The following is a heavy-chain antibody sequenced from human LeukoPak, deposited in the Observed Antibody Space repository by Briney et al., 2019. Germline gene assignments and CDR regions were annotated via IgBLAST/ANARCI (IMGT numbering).Heavy chain of an antibody. CDR1: GGSISSGSYY. V-gene: IGHV4-61*02. J-gene: IGHJ4*02. CDR2: IYTSGST. D-gene: IGHD3-16*01. Sequence: SQTLSLTCTVSGGSISSGSYYWSWIRQPAGKGLEWIGRIYTSGSTNYNPSLKSRVTISVDTSKNQFSLKLSSVTAADTAVYYCAISGGVRGYFDYWGQGTLVTVSS. CDR3: AISGGVRGYFDY.